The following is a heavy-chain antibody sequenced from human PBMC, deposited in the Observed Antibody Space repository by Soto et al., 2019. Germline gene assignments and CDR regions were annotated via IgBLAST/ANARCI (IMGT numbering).Heavy chain of an antibody. V-gene: IGHV5-51*01. Sequence: VQLVQSGAEVKKPGESLKISCKASGDSFTNYWIGWVRQMPGKGLEWMGVIYPRDSDTKYSPSFQGQVTISADKSTRTAYPQWSSLKASDTAIYFCATHPYYFDSSAFYTWGQGTLVTVSS. CDR3: ATHPYYFDSSAFYT. CDR2: IYPRDSDT. CDR1: GDSFTNYW. J-gene: IGHJ5*02. D-gene: IGHD3-22*01.